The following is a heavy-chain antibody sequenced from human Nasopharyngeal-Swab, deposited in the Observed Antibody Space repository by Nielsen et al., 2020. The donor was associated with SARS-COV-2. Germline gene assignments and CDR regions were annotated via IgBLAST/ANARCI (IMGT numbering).Heavy chain of an antibody. CDR2: IYHSGST. CDR3: ARVREVQGVMGGPPHPQPDAFDI. J-gene: IGHJ3*02. D-gene: IGHD3-10*01. V-gene: IGHV4-4*02. CDR1: GGSISSSNW. Sequence: SETLSLTCAVSGGSISSSNWWSWVRQPPGKGLEWIGEIYHSGSTNYNPSLKSRVTISVDKSKNQFSLKLSSVTAADTAVYYCARVREVQGVMGGPPHPQPDAFDIWGQGTMVTVSS.